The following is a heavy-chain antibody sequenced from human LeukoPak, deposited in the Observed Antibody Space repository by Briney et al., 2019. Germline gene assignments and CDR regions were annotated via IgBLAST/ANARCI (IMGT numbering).Heavy chain of an antibody. Sequence: AGGALGLSCAAPGIPLNNYWVHGGRPAPGEGGGWVSRIKGDVSYANYADSVKGRFTISRDNAKNTLYLQMNSLRVEDTAVYYCARDNDFWSLDYWGQGALVTVSS. D-gene: IGHD3-3*01. CDR1: GIPLNNYW. CDR3: ARDNDFWSLDY. CDR2: IKGDVSYA. V-gene: IGHV3-74*01. J-gene: IGHJ4*02.